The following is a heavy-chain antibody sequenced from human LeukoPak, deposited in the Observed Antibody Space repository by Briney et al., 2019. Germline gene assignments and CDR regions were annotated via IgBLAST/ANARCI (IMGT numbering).Heavy chain of an antibody. CDR3: ARGPLGTGYYYYMDV. CDR2: INPSGGST. J-gene: IGHJ6*03. Sequence: ASVKVSCKASGYTFTNYYMHWVRQAPGQGLEWMEIINPSGGSTTYAQKFQGRVTMTRDMSTNTVYMDLSSLRSEDTAVYYCARGPLGTGYYYYMDVWGKGTTVTVSS. D-gene: IGHD1-1*01. CDR1: GYTFTNYY. V-gene: IGHV1-46*01.